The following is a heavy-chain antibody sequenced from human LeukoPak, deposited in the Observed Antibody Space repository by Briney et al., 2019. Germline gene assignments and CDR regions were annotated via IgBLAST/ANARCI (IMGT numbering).Heavy chain of an antibody. CDR3: ARDRSGPPHYYMDV. V-gene: IGHV3-21*01. Sequence: GGTLRLSCAASGFTFSSYSMNWVGQAPGQGLEWVSSISISSSYIYYADSVKGRFTISRDNAKNSLYLQMNSLRAEDTAVYYCARDRSGPPHYYMDVWGKGTTVTVSS. CDR1: GFTFSSYS. D-gene: IGHD3-10*01. J-gene: IGHJ6*03. CDR2: ISISSSYI.